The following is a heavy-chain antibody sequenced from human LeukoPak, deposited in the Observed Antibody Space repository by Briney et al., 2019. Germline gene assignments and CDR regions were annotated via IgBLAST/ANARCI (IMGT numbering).Heavy chain of an antibody. D-gene: IGHD3-22*01. Sequence: SQTLSLTCAVSGDSLSSGVYSWNWIRQPPGEGLEWIGHISHSGSTYYNPSLKSRVTISVDRSKNQFSLKLTSVTAADTAVYYCARGDVIVHYFDYWGQGTLVTVSS. CDR3: ARGDVIVHYFDY. J-gene: IGHJ4*02. CDR2: ISHSGST. CDR1: GDSLSSGVYS. V-gene: IGHV4-30-2*01.